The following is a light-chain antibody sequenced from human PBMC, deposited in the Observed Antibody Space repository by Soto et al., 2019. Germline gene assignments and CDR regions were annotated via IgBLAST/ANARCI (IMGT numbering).Light chain of an antibody. J-gene: IGLJ2*01. Sequence: QSVLTQPASVSGSPGQSITISCTAASTDVGSYNIVSWYQQHPGKAPKLIIYEGTNRPSGVSSRFSGSKSGTTASLTISALQAEDEAEYYCCSYADLVVSHVGFGGGTKLTVL. V-gene: IGLV2-23*01. CDR1: STDVGSYNI. CDR2: EGT. CDR3: CSYADLVVSHVG.